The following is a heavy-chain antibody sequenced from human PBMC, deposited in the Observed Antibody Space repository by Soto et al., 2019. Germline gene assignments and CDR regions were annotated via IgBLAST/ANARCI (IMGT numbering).Heavy chain of an antibody. Sequence: GGSLRLSCAASGFTFSSYAMSWVRQAPGKGLEWVSAISGSGGSTYYADSVKGRFTISRDNSKNTLYLQMNSLRAEDTVVYYCAKNRSPISTGYFQHWGQGTLVTVSS. CDR3: AKNRSPISTGYFQH. J-gene: IGHJ1*01. V-gene: IGHV3-23*01. CDR1: GFTFSSYA. CDR2: ISGSGGST. D-gene: IGHD3-9*01.